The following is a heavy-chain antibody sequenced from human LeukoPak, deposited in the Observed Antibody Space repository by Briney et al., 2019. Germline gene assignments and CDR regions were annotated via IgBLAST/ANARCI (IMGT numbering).Heavy chain of an antibody. CDR2: IIPIFGTA. Sequence: GASVNVSCKASGDTFSSYAISWVRQAPGQGLEWMGGIIPIFGTANYAQKFQGRVTITADKSTSTAYMGLSSLRSEDTAVYYCARGQRELLFSAFDIWGQGTMVTVSS. V-gene: IGHV1-69*06. CDR1: GDTFSSYA. D-gene: IGHD1-26*01. CDR3: ARGQRELLFSAFDI. J-gene: IGHJ3*02.